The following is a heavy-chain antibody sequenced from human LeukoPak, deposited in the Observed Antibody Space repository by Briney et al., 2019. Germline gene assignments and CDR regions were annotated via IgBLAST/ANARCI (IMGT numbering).Heavy chain of an antibody. CDR3: AKLSSYGGHG. D-gene: IGHD4-23*01. V-gene: IGHV3-30*18. J-gene: IGHJ4*02. Sequence: PGGSLRLSCAASGFTFSSYAMSWVRQAPGKGLEWVAVISYDGSNKYYADSVKGRFTISRDNSKNTLYLQMNSLRAEDTAVYYCAKLSSYGGHGWGQGTLVTVSS. CDR1: GFTFSSYA. CDR2: ISYDGSNK.